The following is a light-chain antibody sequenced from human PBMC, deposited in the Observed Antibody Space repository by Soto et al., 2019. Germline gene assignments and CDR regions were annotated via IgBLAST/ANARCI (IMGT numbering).Light chain of an antibody. CDR1: QAIGSSY. V-gene: IGKV3-20*01. Sequence: ENVLSQSPGTLSLSPGERATLSCRASQAIGSSYLAWYQQKPGHAPRLIIYGTSIRATGIPDRFSGSGSGTDFTLTISRLEPEDFAVYYCQEFGSSLLTFGQGTKVEIK. CDR2: GTS. J-gene: IGKJ1*01. CDR3: QEFGSSLLT.